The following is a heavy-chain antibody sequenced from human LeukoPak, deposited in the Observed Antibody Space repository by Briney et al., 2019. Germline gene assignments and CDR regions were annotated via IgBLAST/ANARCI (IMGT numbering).Heavy chain of an antibody. Sequence: PGGSLRLSCAASGVTFSSYWLSWVRQAPGKGLEWVANIKQDGSEKYYVDSVKGRFTISRDNAKNSLYLQMNSLRAEDTAVYYCARDLRFGETYFDYWGQGTLVTVSS. V-gene: IGHV3-7*01. CDR1: GVTFSSYW. J-gene: IGHJ4*02. CDR3: ARDLRFGETYFDY. D-gene: IGHD3-10*01. CDR2: IKQDGSEK.